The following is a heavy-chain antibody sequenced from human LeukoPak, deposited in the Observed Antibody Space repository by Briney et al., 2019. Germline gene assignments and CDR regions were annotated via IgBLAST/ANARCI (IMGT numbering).Heavy chain of an antibody. CDR2: VSISSDII. CDR1: GFPFNTYS. D-gene: IGHD3-22*01. CDR3: ARAVGYYDSSGSDYFDY. Sequence: PGGSLRLSCAASGFPFNTYSMNWVRQAPGKGLEWVSSVSISSDIIFYADSVKGRFTISRDNAKNSLYLQMSRLRAEDTAVYYCARAVGYYDSSGSDYFDYWGQGTLVTVSS. J-gene: IGHJ4*02. V-gene: IGHV3-21*01.